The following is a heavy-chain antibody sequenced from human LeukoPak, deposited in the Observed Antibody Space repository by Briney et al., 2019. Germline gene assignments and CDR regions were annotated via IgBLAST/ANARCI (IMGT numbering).Heavy chain of an antibody. J-gene: IGHJ4*02. V-gene: IGHV3-48*03. CDR3: ARHHTPVVEWLPDFDY. D-gene: IGHD3-3*01. CDR1: GFTFSSYE. Sequence: PGGSLRLSCAASGFTFSSYEMNWVRQAPGKGLEWVSYISSSGSTIYYADSVKGRFTISRDNAKNSLYLQMNSLRAEDTALYYCARHHTPVVEWLPDFDYWGQGTLVTVSS. CDR2: ISSSGSTI.